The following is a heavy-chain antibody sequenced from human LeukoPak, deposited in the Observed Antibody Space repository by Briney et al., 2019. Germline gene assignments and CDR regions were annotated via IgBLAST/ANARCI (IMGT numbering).Heavy chain of an antibody. J-gene: IGHJ6*04. CDR1: GLSFNTYA. CDR2: ISYDGGYT. Sequence: GRSLRLSCVDSGLSFNTYAMHWVRQAPGKGLEWVAAISYDGGYTYYRDSVRGRFTISRDNSKNTMYLQMNSLRAEDTAMYYCARALDVWGKGTTVTVSS. V-gene: IGHV3-30*04. CDR3: ARALDV.